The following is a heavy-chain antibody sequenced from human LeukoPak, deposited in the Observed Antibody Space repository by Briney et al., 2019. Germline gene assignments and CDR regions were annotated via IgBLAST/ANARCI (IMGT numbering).Heavy chain of an antibody. CDR3: ARAPPLYYFDY. CDR1: GGSFSGYS. CDR2: IYYSGST. V-gene: IGHV4-59*08. J-gene: IGHJ4*02. Sequence: SETLSLTCAVYGGSFSGYSWSWICQPPGKGLEWIGYIYYSGSTNYNPSLKSRVTISVDTSKNQFSLKLSSVTAADTAVYFCARAPPLYYFDYWGQGTLVTVSS. D-gene: IGHD3-16*01.